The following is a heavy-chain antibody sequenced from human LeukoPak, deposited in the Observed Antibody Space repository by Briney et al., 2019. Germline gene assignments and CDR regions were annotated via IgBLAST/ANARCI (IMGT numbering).Heavy chain of an antibody. CDR3: ARSTTTLGAFDI. V-gene: IGHV3-21*01. Sequence: KPGRSLRLSCAASGFTFSSYSMNWVRQAPGKGLEWVSSISSSSSYIYYADSVKGRFTISRDNAKNSLYLQMNSLRAEDTAVYYCARSTTTLGAFDIWGQGTMVTVSS. CDR1: GFTFSSYS. CDR2: ISSSSSYI. D-gene: IGHD2/OR15-2a*01. J-gene: IGHJ3*02.